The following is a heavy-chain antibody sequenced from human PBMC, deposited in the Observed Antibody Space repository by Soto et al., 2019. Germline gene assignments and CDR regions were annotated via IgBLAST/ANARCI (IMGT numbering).Heavy chain of an antibody. CDR2: IYYSGST. D-gene: IGHD3-22*01. Sequence: SETLSLTCTVSGGSISSSSYYWGWIRQPPGKGLEWIGSIYYSGSTYYNPSLKSRVTISVDTSKNQFSLKLSSVTAADTAVYYCARVAGGLTYYYDSSGYFDYWGQGTLVTVSS. J-gene: IGHJ4*02. V-gene: IGHV4-39*07. CDR1: GGSISSSSYY. CDR3: ARVAGGLTYYYDSSGYFDY.